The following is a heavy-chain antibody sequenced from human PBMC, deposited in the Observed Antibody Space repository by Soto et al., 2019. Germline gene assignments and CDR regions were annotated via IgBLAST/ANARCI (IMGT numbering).Heavy chain of an antibody. CDR1: GVSISSGY. D-gene: IGHD2-2*01. V-gene: IGHV4-59*01. J-gene: IGHJ5*02. CDR3: ATSNTTCPGCYS. CDR2: ISHSGLR. Sequence: SETLSITCMVSGVSISSGYCTWIRQSPGKGLEWIGCISHSGLRHYRASLQSRLTMSVETSKNQFSLNLTSVTAADTAIYYCATSNTTCPGCYSWGQGTLVTVSS.